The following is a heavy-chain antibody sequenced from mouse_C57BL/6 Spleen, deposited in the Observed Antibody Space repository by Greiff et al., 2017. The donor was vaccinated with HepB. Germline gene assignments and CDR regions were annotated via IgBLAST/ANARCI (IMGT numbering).Heavy chain of an antibody. D-gene: IGHD1-1*01. CDR3: TRIPLYYYGSSPYYAMDY. V-gene: IGHV1-15*01. CDR2: IDPETGGT. Sequence: QQSGAELVRPGASVTLSCQASGYTFTDYEMHWVKQTPVHGLEWIGAIDPETGGTAYNQKFKGKAILTADKSSSTAYMELRSLTSEDSAVYYCTRIPLYYYGSSPYYAMDYWGQGTSVTVSS. J-gene: IGHJ4*01. CDR1: GYTFTDYE.